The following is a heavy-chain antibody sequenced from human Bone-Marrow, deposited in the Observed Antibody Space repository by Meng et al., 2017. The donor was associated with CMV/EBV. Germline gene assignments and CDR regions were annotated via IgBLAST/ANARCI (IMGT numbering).Heavy chain of an antibody. V-gene: IGHV3-30-3*01. Sequence: GESLKISCAASGFTFSSYAMHWVRQAPGKGLEWVAVISYDGSNKYYADSVKGRYTISRDNYKDTLNRKMNSLGAEDTAVYYVFGADDYWGQGTLVTVSS. CDR1: GFTFSSYA. CDR2: ISYDGSNK. J-gene: IGHJ4*02. CDR3: FGADDY. D-gene: IGHD3-10*01.